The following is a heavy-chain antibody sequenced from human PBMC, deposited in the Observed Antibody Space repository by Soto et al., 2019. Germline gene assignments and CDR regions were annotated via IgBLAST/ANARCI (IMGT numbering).Heavy chain of an antibody. J-gene: IGHJ6*01. CDR2: IYQGGSA. Sequence: SETLSLTCAVSGGSITSGGYSWSWIRQSPGQGLEWIGYIYQGGSAYYNPALKTRVTILLDRSKNQFSLNLTSVTAADTAVYYCARSFYGVDLWGQGTPVTVSS. CDR1: GGSITSGGYS. CDR3: ARSFYGVDL. V-gene: IGHV4-30-2*06.